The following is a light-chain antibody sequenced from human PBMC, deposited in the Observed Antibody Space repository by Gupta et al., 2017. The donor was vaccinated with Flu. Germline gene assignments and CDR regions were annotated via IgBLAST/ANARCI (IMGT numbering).Light chain of an antibody. CDR2: AAS. CDR3: QQRYTTPYT. Sequence: DIQMTQSPSSLSASVGDRVTITCRASQSIVNYLNWYQHKPGKAPKLLIYAASSLQSGVPSRFSGSGSGTDFTLTISSLQAEDSTAYYCQQRYTTPYTFGQGTKLEIK. J-gene: IGKJ2*01. CDR1: QSIVNY. V-gene: IGKV1-39*01.